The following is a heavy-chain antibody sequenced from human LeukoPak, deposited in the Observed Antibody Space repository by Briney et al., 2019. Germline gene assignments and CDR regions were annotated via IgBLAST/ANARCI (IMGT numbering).Heavy chain of an antibody. V-gene: IGHV3-48*04. J-gene: IGHJ4*02. Sequence: GGSLRLFCAASGFTFSRYSMTWVRQAPGKGLEWISFISSSRSTTYYADSVKGRFTISRDNAKNSLYLQMNSLRAEDTAVYYCARDPYYDYVWGSYSGHINMLDYGGQGTLVTVSS. CDR3: ARDPYYDYVWGSYSGHINMLDY. CDR2: ISSSRSTT. CDR1: GFTFSRYS. D-gene: IGHD3-16*01.